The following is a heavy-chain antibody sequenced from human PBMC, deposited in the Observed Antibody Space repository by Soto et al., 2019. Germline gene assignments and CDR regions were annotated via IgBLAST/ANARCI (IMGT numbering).Heavy chain of an antibody. D-gene: IGHD2-15*01. CDR1: GFTFRNHA. CDR2: IAYDGSNA. J-gene: IGHJ6*02. V-gene: IGHV3-30-3*01. Sequence: QVQLVESGGAVVQPGGSLRLSCAASGFTFRNHAMHWVRQAPGTGLECLAVIAYDGSNAFNRDSEKGRFTVSRDNSKNTPYLHKDSLRSEATGVYCCARGDREDILVVVGARPGEYGIDIWGQGTTVTVSS. CDR3: ARGDREDILVVVGARPGEYGIDI.